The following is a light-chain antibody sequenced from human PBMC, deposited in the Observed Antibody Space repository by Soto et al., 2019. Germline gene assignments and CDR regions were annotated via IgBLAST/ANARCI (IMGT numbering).Light chain of an antibody. CDR1: QSVSDN. Sequence: EIVMTQSPATLSVSPGDSATLSCRASQSVSDNLAWYQQKPGLAPRLLIYHKSIRATGVPARFSGSGSETEFSLTIINLQPEDFATYFCVQYNIYPWTFGQGTKVEI. CDR3: VQYNIYPWT. V-gene: IGKV3-15*01. CDR2: HKS. J-gene: IGKJ1*01.